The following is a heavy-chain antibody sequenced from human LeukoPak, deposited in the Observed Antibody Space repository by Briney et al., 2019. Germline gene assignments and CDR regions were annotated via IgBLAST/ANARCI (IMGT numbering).Heavy chain of an antibody. J-gene: IGHJ4*02. CDR3: ARDSTPTYYSGTYYFEY. Sequence: ASVKVSCKASGYTFASYYMHWVRQAPGQGLEWMGIINPSGGSTTYAQKFQGRVTMTRDTSTSTVYMELSSLRSEDTAVYYCARDSTPTYYSGTYYFEYWGQGTLVTVSP. CDR1: GYTFASYY. CDR2: INPSGGST. V-gene: IGHV1-46*01. D-gene: IGHD1-26*01.